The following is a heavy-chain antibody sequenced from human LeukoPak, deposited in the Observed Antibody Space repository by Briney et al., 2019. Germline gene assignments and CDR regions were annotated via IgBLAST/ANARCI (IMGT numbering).Heavy chain of an antibody. V-gene: IGHV3-23*01. CDR1: GFTVSSNY. CDR3: AKESEWELPAYVDY. J-gene: IGHJ4*02. Sequence: PGGSLRLSCAASGFTVSSNYMSWVRQAPGKGLEWVSAISGSGGSTYYADSVKGRFTISRDNSKNTLYLQMNSLRAEDTAVYYCAKESEWELPAYVDYWGQGTLVTVSS. D-gene: IGHD1-26*01. CDR2: ISGSGGST.